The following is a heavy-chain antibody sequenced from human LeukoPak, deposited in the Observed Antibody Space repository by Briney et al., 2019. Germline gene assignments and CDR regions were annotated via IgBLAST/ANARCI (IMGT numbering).Heavy chain of an antibody. V-gene: IGHV4-4*07. J-gene: IGHJ4*02. CDR3: ARRRDLYSGSYYPFDY. D-gene: IGHD1-26*01. Sequence: SETLSLTCTVSGGSISSYYWSWIRQPAGKGLEWIGRIYSSGGTNYNPSLKSRVTMSVDTSKNQFSLKLSSVTAADTAVYYCARRRDLYSGSYYPFDYWGQGTLVTVSS. CDR1: GGSISSYY. CDR2: IYSSGGT.